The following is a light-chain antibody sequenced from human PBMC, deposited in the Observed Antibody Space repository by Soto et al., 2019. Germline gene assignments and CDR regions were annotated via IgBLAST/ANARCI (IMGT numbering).Light chain of an antibody. J-gene: IGKJ4*01. Sequence: EIVLTQSPATLSLSPGERATLSCRASQGVGSTIAWYQQKPGQAPRLLIYDASNRGTGIPVRVSGSGSGTEFTLTISSLQPEDFETNYWLQFHNFGGGTKVDIK. V-gene: IGKV3-11*01. CDR1: QGVGST. CDR3: LQFHN. CDR2: DAS.